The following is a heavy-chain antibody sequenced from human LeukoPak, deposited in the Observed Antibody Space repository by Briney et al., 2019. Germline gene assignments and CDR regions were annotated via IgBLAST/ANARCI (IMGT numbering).Heavy chain of an antibody. CDR2: IYSDTNT. Sequence: GGSLRLSCAASGFTVSTNYMSWVRQAPGKGLEWVSLIYSDTNTHYADSVKGRFTISRDNSKNSLYLEMNSLRAEDTAVYYCATFIDYWGQGTLVTVSS. CDR1: GFTVSTNY. J-gene: IGHJ4*02. CDR3: ATFIDY. V-gene: IGHV3-53*01.